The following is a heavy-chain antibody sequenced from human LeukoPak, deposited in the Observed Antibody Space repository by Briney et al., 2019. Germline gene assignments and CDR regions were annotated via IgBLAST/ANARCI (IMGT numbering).Heavy chain of an antibody. CDR2: INPNSGGT. Sequence: ASVKVSCKASGYTFTGYYMHWVRQAPGQGLEWMGWINPNSGGTNYAQKFQGRVTMTRDTSISTAYMELSRLRSDDTAVYYCARVGSSSWLTSDYWGQGTLVTVSS. CDR3: ARVGSSSWLTSDY. V-gene: IGHV1-2*02. CDR1: GYTFTGYY. D-gene: IGHD6-13*01. J-gene: IGHJ4*02.